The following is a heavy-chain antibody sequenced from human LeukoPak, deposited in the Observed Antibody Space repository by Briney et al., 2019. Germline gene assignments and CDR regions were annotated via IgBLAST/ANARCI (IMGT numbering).Heavy chain of an antibody. V-gene: IGHV1-2*02. J-gene: IGHJ4*02. D-gene: IGHD3-10*01. Sequence: GASVKVSCKASGYTFTNYYMHWVRQAPGQRLEWMGWINPNTGVSKSAQKFQGRVTMTRDTSISTAYLELSNLRSDDTAVYYCARGIWVGELLSFDYWGQGTLVTVSS. CDR2: INPNTGVS. CDR1: GYTFTNYY. CDR3: ARGIWVGELLSFDY.